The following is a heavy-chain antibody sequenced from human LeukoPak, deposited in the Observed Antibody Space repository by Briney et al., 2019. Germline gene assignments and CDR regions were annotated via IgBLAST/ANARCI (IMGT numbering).Heavy chain of an antibody. Sequence: GASVKVSCKASGYTFTSYGISWVRQAPGQGLEWMGWIGAYNGNTNYAQKLQGRVTMTTDTSTSTAYMELRSPRSDDTAVYYCARDLGYSYGTELDYWGQGTLVTVSS. V-gene: IGHV1-18*01. CDR2: IGAYNGNT. J-gene: IGHJ4*02. CDR3: ARDLGYSYGTELDY. CDR1: GYTFTSYG. D-gene: IGHD5-18*01.